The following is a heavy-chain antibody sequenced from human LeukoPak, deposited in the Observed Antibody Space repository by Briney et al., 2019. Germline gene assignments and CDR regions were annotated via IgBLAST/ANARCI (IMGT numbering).Heavy chain of an antibody. CDR1: GFTFSSSG. CDR3: ARKNYDYVWGSYRTYYYYYMDV. Sequence: GGSLRLSCAASGFTFSSSGMSWVRQAPGKGLECVSAISGRGGTTYYADSVKGRFTISRDNSKNTLYLQMNSLRAEDTAVYYCARKNYDYVWGSYRTYYYYYMDVWGKGTTVTISS. D-gene: IGHD3-16*02. CDR2: ISGRGGTT. J-gene: IGHJ6*03. V-gene: IGHV3-23*01.